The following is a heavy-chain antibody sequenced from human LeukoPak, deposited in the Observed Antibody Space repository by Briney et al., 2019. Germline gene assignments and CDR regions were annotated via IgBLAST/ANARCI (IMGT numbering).Heavy chain of an antibody. J-gene: IGHJ6*02. CDR2: IIPILGIA. V-gene: IGHV1-69*04. CDR3: ARGEAIVDYYGMDV. D-gene: IGHD3-22*01. CDR1: GGTFSSYA. Sequence: ASVKVSCKASGGTFSSYAISWVRQAPGQGLEWMGRIIPILGIANYAQKFQGRVTITADKSTSTAYMELSSLRSEDTAVYYCARGEAIVDYYGMDVWGQGTTVTVSS.